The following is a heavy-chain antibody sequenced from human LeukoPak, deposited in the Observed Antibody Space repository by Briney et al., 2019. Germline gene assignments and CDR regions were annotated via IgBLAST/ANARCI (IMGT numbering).Heavy chain of an antibody. CDR2: IIPIFGTA. J-gene: IGHJ6*03. D-gene: IGHD2-2*01. Sequence: GASVKVSCKASGYTFTSYGISWVRQAPGQGLEWMGGIIPIFGTANYAQKFQGRVTITADESTSTAYMELSSLRAEDTAVYYCARVSQPLQDPGYYYYYMDVWGKGTTVTISS. CDR3: ARVSQPLQDPGYYYYYMDV. V-gene: IGHV1-69*13. CDR1: GYTFTSYG.